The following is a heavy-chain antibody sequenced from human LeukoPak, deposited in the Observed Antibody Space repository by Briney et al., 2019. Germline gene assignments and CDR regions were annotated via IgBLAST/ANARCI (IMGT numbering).Heavy chain of an antibody. CDR2: IYSGGST. Sequence: GGSLRLSCAASGFTVSSNYMSWVRQAPGKGLEWVSVIYSGGSTYYADSVKGRFTISRDNSKNTLYLQMNSLRAEDTAVYYCARVYKVGATPVPRYYYYYMDVWGKGTTVTVSS. V-gene: IGHV3-53*01. D-gene: IGHD1-26*01. CDR1: GFTVSSNY. CDR3: ARVYKVGATPVPRYYYYYMDV. J-gene: IGHJ6*03.